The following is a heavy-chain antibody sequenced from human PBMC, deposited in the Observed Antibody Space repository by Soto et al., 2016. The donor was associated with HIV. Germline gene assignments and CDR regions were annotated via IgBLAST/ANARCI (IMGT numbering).Heavy chain of an antibody. Sequence: QVQLVQSGAEVKKPGASVKVSCKASGYTFTSYDINWVRQATGQGLEWMGWMNPNSGNTGYAQKFQDRITTTMNTSISTGYMELSSLRSEDTAVYYCARPSEYNSWYLYAFDIWGQGTMVTVSS. CDR3: ARPSEYNSWYLYAFDI. CDR2: MNPNSGNT. V-gene: IGHV1-8*03. CDR1: GYTFTSYD. D-gene: IGHD6-13*01. J-gene: IGHJ3*02.